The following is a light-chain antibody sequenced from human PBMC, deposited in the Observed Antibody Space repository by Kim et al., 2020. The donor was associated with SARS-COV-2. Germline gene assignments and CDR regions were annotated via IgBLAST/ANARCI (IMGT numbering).Light chain of an antibody. CDR2: KAS. J-gene: IGKJ5*01. CDR3: QQYGSSSPIT. CDR1: QSISYW. Sequence: SVGDRVTITCRASQSISYWLAWYQQNPGKAPNLLIYKASSLQSGVPSRFSGSGSGTEFTLTISSLQPDDFATYSCQQYGSSSPITFGQGTRLEIK. V-gene: IGKV1-5*03.